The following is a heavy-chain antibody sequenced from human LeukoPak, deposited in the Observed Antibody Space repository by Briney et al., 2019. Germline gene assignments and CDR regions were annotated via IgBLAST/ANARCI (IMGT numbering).Heavy chain of an antibody. J-gene: IGHJ6*04. Sequence: GGSLRLSCPASGFRFSGFWMSWVRQAPGKGLEWVANIKPDGSEKYYVDSVKGRFTISRDNAKNSLYLQMNSLRAEDTAVYYCARDVVVVVAATAGDYYYYYGMDVWGKGTTVTVSS. CDR2: IKPDGSEK. CDR3: ARDVVVVVAATAGDYYYYYGMDV. D-gene: IGHD2-15*01. V-gene: IGHV3-7*01. CDR1: GFRFSGFW.